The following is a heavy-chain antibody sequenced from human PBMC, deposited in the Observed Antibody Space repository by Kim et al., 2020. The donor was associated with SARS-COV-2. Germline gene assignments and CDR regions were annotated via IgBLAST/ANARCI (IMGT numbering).Heavy chain of an antibody. CDR3: ARKIGYSYGYPYYYYGMDV. V-gene: IGHV4-59*01. J-gene: IGHJ6*02. CDR1: GGSISSYY. Sequence: SETLSLTCTVSGGSISSYYWSWIRQPPGKGLEWIGYIYYSGSTNYNPSLKSRVTISVDTSKNQFSLKLSSVTAADTAVYYCARKIGYSYGYPYYYYGMDVWGQGTTVTVSS. D-gene: IGHD5-18*01. CDR2: IYYSGST.